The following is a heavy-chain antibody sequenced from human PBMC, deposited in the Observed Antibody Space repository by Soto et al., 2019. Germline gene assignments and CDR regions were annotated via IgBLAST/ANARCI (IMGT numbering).Heavy chain of an antibody. D-gene: IGHD3-16*01. V-gene: IGHV4-34*01. J-gene: IGHJ6*02. Sequence: QVRLQQWGAGLLKPSETLSLTCAVYGGSFSGYYWSWIRQPPGKGLEWIGEINHSGSTNYNPSLKSRVTISVDTSKNQFSLKLSSVTAADTAVYYCARGMGAENTFYYYYGMDVWGQGTTVTVSS. CDR1: GGSFSGYY. CDR2: INHSGST. CDR3: ARGMGAENTFYYYYGMDV.